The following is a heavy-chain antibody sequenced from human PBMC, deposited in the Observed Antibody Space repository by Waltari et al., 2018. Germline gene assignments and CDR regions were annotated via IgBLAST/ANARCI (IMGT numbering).Heavy chain of an antibody. Sequence: EVQLLESGGDLVQPGGSLRLSCAASGFTFTTYAMTWVRQAPGKGLEWVSGISGSGVNTYYADSVKGRFTISRDNSRDTLYLQMNSLRAEDTAVYYCASTRDYGDYTSFYFDYWGQGTLVTVSS. V-gene: IGHV3-23*01. J-gene: IGHJ4*02. CDR1: GFTFTTYA. CDR2: ISGSGVNT. CDR3: ASTRDYGDYTSFYFDY. D-gene: IGHD4-17*01.